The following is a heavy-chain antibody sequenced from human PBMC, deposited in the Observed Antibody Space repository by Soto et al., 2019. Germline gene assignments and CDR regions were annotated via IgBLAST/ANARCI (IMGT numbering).Heavy chain of an antibody. J-gene: IGHJ3*02. CDR1: GYTFTSYY. CDR2: INPSGGST. D-gene: IGHD6-6*01. CDR3: AREGAARPDEPENDAFDI. Sequence: QVQLVQSGAEVKKPGASVKVSCKASGYTFTSYYMHWVRQAPGQGLEWMGIINPSGGSTSYAQKFQGRVTMTRDTSTSTVCMELSSLRSEDTAVYYCAREGAARPDEPENDAFDIWGQGTMVTVSS. V-gene: IGHV1-46*01.